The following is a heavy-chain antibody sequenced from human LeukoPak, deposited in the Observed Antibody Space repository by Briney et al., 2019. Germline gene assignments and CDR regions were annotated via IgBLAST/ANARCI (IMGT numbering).Heavy chain of an antibody. CDR3: ARGTYRSSSPSIGMPYYLDY. D-gene: IGHD6-6*01. J-gene: IGHJ4*02. CDR2: ISSSGSYI. V-gene: IGHV3-21*01. Sequence: GGSLRPSCAASGFTSTRYSMNWVRQAPGKGLEWVSSISSSGSYIFYAQSVEGRFIISRDNAKNSHYLQMNSLRVDDTAVYFCARGTYRSSSPSIGMPYYLDYWGQGILVTVSS. CDR1: GFTSTRYS.